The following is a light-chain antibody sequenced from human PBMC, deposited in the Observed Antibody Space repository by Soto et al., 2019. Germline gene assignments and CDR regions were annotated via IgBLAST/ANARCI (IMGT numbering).Light chain of an antibody. CDR2: GAS. V-gene: IGKV3-20*01. CDR1: QSVSNSY. CDR3: QQYGSSPKT. Sequence: EIVLTQSPGTLSLSPGERATLSCRASQSVSNSYLALFQQKPGQAPRLLIYGASSSATGIPDRFSGSGSGTDFTLTISRLEPEDFAVYYCQQYGSSPKTFGQGTKVDIK. J-gene: IGKJ1*01.